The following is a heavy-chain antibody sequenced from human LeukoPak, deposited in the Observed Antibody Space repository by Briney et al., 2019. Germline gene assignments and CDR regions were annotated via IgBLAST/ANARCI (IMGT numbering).Heavy chain of an antibody. V-gene: IGHV3-30*18. Sequence: PGRSLRLSCAASGFTFSSYGMHWVRQAPGKGLEWVAVISYDGSNKYYADSVKGRFTISRGNSKNTLYLQTNSLRAEDTAVYYCANFYSGCGYWGQGTLVTVSS. J-gene: IGHJ4*02. CDR1: GFTFSSYG. CDR2: ISYDGSNK. CDR3: ANFYSGCGY. D-gene: IGHD6-19*01.